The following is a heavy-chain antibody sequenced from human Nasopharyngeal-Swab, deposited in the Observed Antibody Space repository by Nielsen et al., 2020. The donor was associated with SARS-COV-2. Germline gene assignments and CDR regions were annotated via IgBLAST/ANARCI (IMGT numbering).Heavy chain of an antibody. D-gene: IGHD4-23*01. Sequence: GESPKIPCAASGFSFSTFWMHWVRQVPGEGLVWVSRINTDGRRTNYAESVKGRFTISRDNVKNMLYLQMNNLRPEDTAVYYCARDLGGFGGYWGQGTLATVSS. V-gene: IGHV3-74*01. J-gene: IGHJ4*02. CDR3: ARDLGGFGGY. CDR1: GFSFSTFW. CDR2: INTDGRRT.